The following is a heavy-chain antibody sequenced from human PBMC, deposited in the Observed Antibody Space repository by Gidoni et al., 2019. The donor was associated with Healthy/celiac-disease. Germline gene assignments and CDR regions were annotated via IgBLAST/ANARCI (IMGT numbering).Heavy chain of an antibody. CDR2: LNHSGST. Sequence: QVQLQQCGAGRLKPSETLSLTCAVYGGSLSGYYWSWTRQPPGKGLECIGELNHSGSTNYNPSLKSRVTISVDTSKNQCSLKLSSVTAADTAVYYWARGGGYSSSASDYWGQGTLVTVSS. V-gene: IGHV4-34*01. CDR3: ARGGGYSSSASDY. D-gene: IGHD6-13*01. CDR1: GGSLSGYY. J-gene: IGHJ4*02.